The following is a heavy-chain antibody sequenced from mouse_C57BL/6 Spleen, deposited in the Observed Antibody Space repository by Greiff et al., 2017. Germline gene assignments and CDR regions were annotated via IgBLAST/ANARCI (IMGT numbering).Heavy chain of an antibody. Sequence: EVHLVESGPSLVRPSQTLSLTCTVTGFSINSDCYWIWIRQFPGNKLEYIGYTFYSGITYYNPALESRTYITRDKYKNQFSLKLSSVTTEDTATYYCARDTGTGYCDVWGTGTTVTVSS. CDR3: ARDTGTGYCDV. D-gene: IGHD4-1*01. CDR2: TFYSGIT. CDR1: GFSINSDCY. J-gene: IGHJ1*03. V-gene: IGHV3-3*01.